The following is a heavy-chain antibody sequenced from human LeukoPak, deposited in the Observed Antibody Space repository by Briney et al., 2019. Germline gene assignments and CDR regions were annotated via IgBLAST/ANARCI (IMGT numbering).Heavy chain of an antibody. V-gene: IGHV1-69*05. D-gene: IGHD3-10*01. CDR2: IIPIFGTA. J-gene: IGHJ4*02. Sequence: SVKVSCKASGGTFSSYAISWVRQAPGQGLEWMGRIIPIFGTANYAQKFQGRVTMTRDTSTSTVYMELSSLRSEDTAVYYCARDVGYGSGSTYFDYWGQGTLVTVSS. CDR1: GGTFSSYA. CDR3: ARDVGYGSGSTYFDY.